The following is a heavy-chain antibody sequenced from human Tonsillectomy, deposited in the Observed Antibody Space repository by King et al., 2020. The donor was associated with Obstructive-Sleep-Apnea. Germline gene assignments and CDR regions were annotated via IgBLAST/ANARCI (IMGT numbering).Heavy chain of an antibody. V-gene: IGHV3-33*01. CDR3: ARQGGMALAERWFDP. CDR2: VRFDGSHR. Sequence: VQLVESGGGVVQPGRSLRLSCAASGFKFSSFAIHWVRQVPGKGLEWVAGVRFDGSHRDYGDSVKGRFTISRDNSKDTVYLQMNSLRVEDTAVYYRARQGGMALAERWFDPWGQGTLVTVSS. J-gene: IGHJ5*02. D-gene: IGHD6-19*01. CDR1: GFKFSSFA.